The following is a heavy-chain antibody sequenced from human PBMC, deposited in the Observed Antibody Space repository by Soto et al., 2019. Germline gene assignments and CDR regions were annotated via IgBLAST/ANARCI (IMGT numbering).Heavy chain of an antibody. D-gene: IGHD3-10*01. Sequence: GESLKISCKGSGYSFTSYWIIWVRQMPGXGLXXMXXIXPXXXYXXXSPSFQGHVTISADKSISTAYLQWSSLKASDTAMYYCASSGNWFDPWGQGTLVTVSS. J-gene: IGHJ5*02. CDR2: IXPXXXYX. CDR1: GYSFTSYW. V-gene: IGHV5-10-1*01. CDR3: ASSGNWFDP.